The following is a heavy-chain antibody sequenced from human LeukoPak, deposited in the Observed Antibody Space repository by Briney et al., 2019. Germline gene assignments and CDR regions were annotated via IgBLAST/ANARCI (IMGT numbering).Heavy chain of an antibody. CDR1: GYTFTSHA. J-gene: IGHJ5*02. D-gene: IGHD6-19*01. Sequence: ASVKVSCKASGYTFTSHAISWVRQAPGQGLEWMGWISTYNGNTNYAQRFQGRVTMTTDTSTSTAYMEVRSLRPDDTAMYYCARDPSNTSGWKTWFDTWGQGTLVTVSS. CDR2: ISTYNGNT. CDR3: ARDPSNTSGWKTWFDT. V-gene: IGHV1-18*04.